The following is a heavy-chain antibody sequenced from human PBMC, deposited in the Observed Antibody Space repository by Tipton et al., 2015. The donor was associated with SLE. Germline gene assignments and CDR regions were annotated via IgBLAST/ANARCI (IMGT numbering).Heavy chain of an antibody. CDR1: GGSVSSGSYY. D-gene: IGHD6-19*01. CDR3: ARVDSAWYLEY. V-gene: IGHV4-61*01. J-gene: IGHJ4*02. Sequence: TLSLTCTVSGGSVSSGSYYWSWIRQPPGKGLEWIGEIYHSGSTNYNPSLKSRVTISVDTSKNQFSLKLSSVTAADTAVYYCARVDSAWYLEYWGQGTLVTVSS. CDR2: IYHSGST.